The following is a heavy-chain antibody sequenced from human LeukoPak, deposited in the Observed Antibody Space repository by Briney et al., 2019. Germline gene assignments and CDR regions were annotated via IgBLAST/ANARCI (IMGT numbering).Heavy chain of an antibody. CDR3: AKDQVSVAGLGDAFDF. CDR2: ISASGVIT. V-gene: IGHV3-23*01. J-gene: IGHJ3*01. D-gene: IGHD6-19*01. CDR1: GFILSAYA. Sequence: GGSLRLSCPTSGFILSAYAMNWVRQAPGKGPEWVSGISASGVITNYADSVKGRFTISRDNSKNTLYLQMNSLRAEDTALYYCAKDQVSVAGLGDAFDFWGHGTMVTVSS.